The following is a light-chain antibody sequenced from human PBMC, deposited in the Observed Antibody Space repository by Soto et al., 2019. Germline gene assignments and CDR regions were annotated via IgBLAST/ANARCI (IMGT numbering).Light chain of an antibody. CDR3: GSYAAGSTPV. V-gene: IGLV2-14*01. CDR2: DVS. CDR1: SSDVGGYNS. J-gene: IGLJ2*01. Sequence: QSALTQPASVSGSPGQSITISCTGTSSDVGGYNSVSWYQQHPGKAPELLIYDVSDRPSGISNRFSGSKSGNTASLTISGLQAEDEADYYCGSYAAGSTPVFGGGTKVTV.